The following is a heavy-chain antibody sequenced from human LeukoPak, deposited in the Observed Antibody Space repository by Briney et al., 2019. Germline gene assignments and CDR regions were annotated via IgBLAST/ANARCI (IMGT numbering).Heavy chain of an antibody. J-gene: IGHJ4*02. CDR1: GFTFSSYA. V-gene: IGHV3-23*01. CDR2: ISGSGGST. Sequence: SGGSLRLSCAASGFTFSSYAMSWVRQAPGKGLEWVSAISGSGGSTYYADSVKGRFTISRDNSKNTLHLQMNSLRAEDTAVYYCATYSSSWYCFDYWGQGTLVTVSS. D-gene: IGHD6-13*01. CDR3: ATYSSSWYCFDY.